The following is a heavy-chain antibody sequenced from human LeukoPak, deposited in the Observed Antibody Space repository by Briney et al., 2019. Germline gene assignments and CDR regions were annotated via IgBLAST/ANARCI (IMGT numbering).Heavy chain of an antibody. CDR3: ASDPGSTDY. Sequence: GGSLRLSCAASGFTFSSYWMHWVRQAPAKGLVWVSRINSDGSSTSYADSVKGRFTISRDNAKSTLYLQMNSLRAEDTAVYYCASDPGSTDYWGQGTLVTVSS. CDR1: GFTFSSYW. D-gene: IGHD3-10*01. CDR2: INSDGSST. V-gene: IGHV3-74*01. J-gene: IGHJ4*02.